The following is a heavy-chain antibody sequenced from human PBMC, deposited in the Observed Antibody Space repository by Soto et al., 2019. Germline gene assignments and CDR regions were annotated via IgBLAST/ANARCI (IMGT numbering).Heavy chain of an antibody. CDR1: GASISSYY. V-gene: IGHV4-59*01. D-gene: IGHD3-9*01. CDR2: MHHTQGT. Sequence: SETLSLTCSVSGASISSYYWTWIRQPPGGGLEWIGYMHHTQGTNDDPSLRGRVHMSIDTSMNQFSLRLTSVTAADTAVYYCARVPFVGYFDWLDPWGHGTLVTVSS. CDR3: ARVPFVGYFDWLDP. J-gene: IGHJ5*02.